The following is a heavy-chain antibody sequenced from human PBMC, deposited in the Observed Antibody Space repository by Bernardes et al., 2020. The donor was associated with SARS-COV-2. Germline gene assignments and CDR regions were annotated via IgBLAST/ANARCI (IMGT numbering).Heavy chain of an antibody. J-gene: IGHJ4*02. CDR3: ARAAMTTLEPSDGDY. D-gene: IGHD4-17*01. Sequence: GGSLRLSCAASGFTFSDYYMSWIRQAPGKGLEWVSYISSSSSYTNYADSVKGRFTISRDNAKNSLYLQMNSLRAEDTAVYYCARAAMTTLEPSDGDYWGQGTLVTVSS. CDR1: GFTFSDYY. CDR2: ISSSSSYT. V-gene: IGHV3-11*06.